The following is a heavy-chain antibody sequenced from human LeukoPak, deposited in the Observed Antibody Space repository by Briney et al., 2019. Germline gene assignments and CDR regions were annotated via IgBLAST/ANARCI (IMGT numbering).Heavy chain of an antibody. J-gene: IGHJ6*03. Sequence: GGSLRLSCAASGFTFSSYTMNWVRQAPGKGLEWVSSISDGSTYIYYADSVKGRFTISRDNAENSLFLQMNSLRADDAAVYYCARGLVVVPSAIRTYYYYMDVWGKGTTVTVSS. V-gene: IGHV3-21*01. CDR2: ISDGSTYI. CDR1: GFTFSSYT. CDR3: ARGLVVVPSAIRTYYYYMDV. D-gene: IGHD2-2*02.